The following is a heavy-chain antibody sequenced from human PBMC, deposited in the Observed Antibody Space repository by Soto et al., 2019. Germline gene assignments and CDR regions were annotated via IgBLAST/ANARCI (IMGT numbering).Heavy chain of an antibody. V-gene: IGHV5-10-1*01. D-gene: IGHD1-1*01. Sequence: PGESLKISCKGSGYKFTNYWLSWVRQTPGKGLEWMGRIDPSDSYINYSPSFRGHVTISIDESISTAHPQWSSLKASDTATYYCAIVTAETAYHYFDFWGQGTLVTVSS. CDR3: AIVTAETAYHYFDF. CDR1: GYKFTNYW. J-gene: IGHJ4*02. CDR2: IDPSDSYI.